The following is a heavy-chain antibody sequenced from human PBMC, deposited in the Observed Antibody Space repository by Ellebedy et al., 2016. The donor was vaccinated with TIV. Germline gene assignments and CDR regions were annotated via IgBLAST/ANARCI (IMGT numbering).Heavy chain of an antibody. CDR3: AREGSTYGSAPFEYFHH. V-gene: IGHV3-74*01. Sequence: GESLKISXAASDFTFSSYWMHWVRQAPGKGLVWVSRINSDGSTTTYADSVKGRFTISRDNAKNTLYLQMNSLRAEDTAVYFCAREGSTYGSAPFEYFHHWGQGTLVTVSS. D-gene: IGHD3-10*01. J-gene: IGHJ1*01. CDR1: DFTFSSYW. CDR2: INSDGSTT.